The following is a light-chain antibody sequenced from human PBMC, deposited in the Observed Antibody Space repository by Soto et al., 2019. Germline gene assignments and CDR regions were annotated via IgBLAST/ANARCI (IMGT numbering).Light chain of an antibody. CDR1: SSDVGNYNY. CDR2: DVS. V-gene: IGLV2-14*03. J-gene: IGLJ1*01. CDR3: SSYTRSSSYV. Sequence: QSVLTKPDSVSGSPGQSITISCTGTSSDVGNYNYVSWYQHHPGKAPKLMVYDVSHRPSGVSNRFSGSKSGNTASLTISGLQAEDEADYYCSSYTRSSSYVFGTGTKVTVL.